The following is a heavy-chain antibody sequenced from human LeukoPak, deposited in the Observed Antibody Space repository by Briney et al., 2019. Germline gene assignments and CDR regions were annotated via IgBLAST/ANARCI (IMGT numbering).Heavy chain of an antibody. CDR1: GFTFSSYA. CDR3: AKGEGYSYGYLSDY. Sequence: GGSLRLSCAASGFTFSSYAMSWVRQAPGKGLEWVSAISGSGGSTYYADSVKGRFTISRDNSKNTLYLQMNSLRAKDTAVYYCAKGEGYSYGYLSDYWGQGTLVTVSS. CDR2: ISGSGGST. J-gene: IGHJ4*02. D-gene: IGHD5-18*01. V-gene: IGHV3-23*01.